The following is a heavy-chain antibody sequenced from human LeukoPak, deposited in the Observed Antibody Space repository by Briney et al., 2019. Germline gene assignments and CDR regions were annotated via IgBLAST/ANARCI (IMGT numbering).Heavy chain of an antibody. CDR1: GYTFTGYF. CDR2: INPNNGGT. J-gene: IGHJ3*02. V-gene: IGHV1-2*06. D-gene: IGHD5-24*01. CDR3: ARVGDGLNDAFDI. Sequence: GASVKVSCKASGYTFTGYFMNWVRQAPGQGLEWMGRINPNNGGTNYAQNLQGRVTMTRDTPISTAYMELSRLRSDDTAVYYCARVGDGLNDAFDIWGQGTMVTVSS.